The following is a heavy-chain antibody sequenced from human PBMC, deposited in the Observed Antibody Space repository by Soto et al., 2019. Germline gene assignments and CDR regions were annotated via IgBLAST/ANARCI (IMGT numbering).Heavy chain of an antibody. J-gene: IGHJ4*02. CDR1: GFTFGDYA. CDR3: TRWKESYSDY. Sequence: QPGGSLRLSCAPPGFTFGDYALSWFRQAPGKGLEWVAFIRSKAYGGTTEYAASVKGRFTISGDDSKSVAYLQMNSLKTEDTAVYYCTRWKESYSDYWGQGTLVTVSS. V-gene: IGHV3-49*03. D-gene: IGHD1-1*01. CDR2: IRSKAYGGTT.